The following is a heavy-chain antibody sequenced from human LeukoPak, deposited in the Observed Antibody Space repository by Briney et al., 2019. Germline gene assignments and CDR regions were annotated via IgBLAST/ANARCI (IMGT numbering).Heavy chain of an antibody. Sequence: PSGTLSLTCAVSGGSISSSDWWSWVRQPPGKGLEWIGEIYHSGSTNYNPSLKSRVTISVDKSKNQFSLKLSSVTAADTAVYYCARGSGRVGIYYFDYWGQGTLVTVSS. CDR1: GGSISSSDW. CDR2: IYHSGST. D-gene: IGHD3-10*01. J-gene: IGHJ4*02. CDR3: ARGSGRVGIYYFDY. V-gene: IGHV4-4*02.